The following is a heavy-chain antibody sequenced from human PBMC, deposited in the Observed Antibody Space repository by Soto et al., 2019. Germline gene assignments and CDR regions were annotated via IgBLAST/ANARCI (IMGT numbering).Heavy chain of an antibody. CDR2: IYYSGST. D-gene: IGHD3-10*01. CDR1: GGSISSYY. CDR3: ARYGSGSSVWFDP. Sequence: SDTLSLTCTVSGGSISSYYWSLLRQPPGKGLEWIGYIYYSGSTNYNPSLKSRVTISVDTSKNQFSLKLSSVTAADTAVYYCARYGSGSSVWFDPWGQGTLVTVSS. V-gene: IGHV4-59*01. J-gene: IGHJ5*02.